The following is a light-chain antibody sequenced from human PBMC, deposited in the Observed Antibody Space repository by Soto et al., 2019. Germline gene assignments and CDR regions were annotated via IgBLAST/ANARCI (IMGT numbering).Light chain of an antibody. CDR2: DVS. Sequence: QSALTQPRSVSGSPGQSVTISCTGTSSDVGGYNYVSWYQQHPGKAPKLMIYDVSKRPSGVPDRFSGSKSGNTASLTISGLQAEDEADYYCCSYAGSYILLYVFGTGTKVTVL. V-gene: IGLV2-11*01. J-gene: IGLJ1*01. CDR1: SSDVGGYNY. CDR3: CSYAGSYILLYV.